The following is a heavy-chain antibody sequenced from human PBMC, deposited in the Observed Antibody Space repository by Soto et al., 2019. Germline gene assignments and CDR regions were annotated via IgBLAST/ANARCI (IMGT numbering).Heavy chain of an antibody. J-gene: IGHJ5*02. CDR3: ARTDQYDTSDQEPNWFDP. V-gene: IGHV1-69*13. CDR2: IIPIFGTA. D-gene: IGHD3-22*01. Sequence: SVKVSCKASGGTFSSYAISWVRQAPGQGLEWMGGIIPIFGTANYAQKFQGRVTITADEYTSTAYMELSSLRSEDKAVYYCARTDQYDTSDQEPNWFDPWGQGTLVTVSS. CDR1: GGTFSSYA.